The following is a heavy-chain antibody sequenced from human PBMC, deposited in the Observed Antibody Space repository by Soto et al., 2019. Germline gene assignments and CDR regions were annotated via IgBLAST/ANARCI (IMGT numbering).Heavy chain of an antibody. Sequence: TGGSLRLSCAASGFTFNSYSMNWVRQAPGKGLEWVSSISSSSSYIYYADSVKGRFTISRDNAKNSLYLQMNSLRAEDTAVYYCASEEPVIQTYYGMDAWGQGTTVTVSS. CDR2: ISSSSSYI. D-gene: IGHD5-18*01. CDR1: GFTFNSYS. CDR3: ASEEPVIQTYYGMDA. J-gene: IGHJ6*02. V-gene: IGHV3-21*01.